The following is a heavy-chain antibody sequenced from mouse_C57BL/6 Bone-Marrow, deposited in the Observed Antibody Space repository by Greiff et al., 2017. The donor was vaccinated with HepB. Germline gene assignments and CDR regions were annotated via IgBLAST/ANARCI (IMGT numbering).Heavy chain of an antibody. D-gene: IGHD2-5*01. V-gene: IGHV1-50*01. CDR1: GYTFTSYW. Sequence: QVQLQQPGAELVKPGASVKLSCKASGYTFTSYWMQWVKQRPGQGLEWIGEIDPSDSYTNYNQKFKGKATLTVDTSSSTAYMQLSSLTSEDSAVYYCARPYYSNDVGWFAYWGQGTLVTVSA. J-gene: IGHJ3*01. CDR3: ARPYYSNDVGWFAY. CDR2: IDPSDSYT.